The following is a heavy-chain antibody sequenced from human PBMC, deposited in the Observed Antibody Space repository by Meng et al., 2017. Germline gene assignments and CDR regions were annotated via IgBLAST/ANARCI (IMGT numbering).Heavy chain of an antibody. D-gene: IGHD2-2*01. J-gene: IGHJ6*02. CDR3: ARDAYCSSTSCYALYYYYYGMDV. V-gene: IGHV1-3*01. Sequence: ASVKVSCKASVYTFTSYAMHWVRQAPGQRLEWMGWINAGNGNTKYSQKFQGRVTITRDTSASTAYMELSSLRSEDTAVYYCARDAYCSSTSCYALYYYYYGMDVWGQGTTVTVSS. CDR2: INAGNGNT. CDR1: VYTFTSYA.